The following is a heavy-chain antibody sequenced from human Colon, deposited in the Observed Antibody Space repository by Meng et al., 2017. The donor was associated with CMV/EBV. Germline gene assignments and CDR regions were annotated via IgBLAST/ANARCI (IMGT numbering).Heavy chain of an antibody. J-gene: IGHJ6*02. CDR2: IYYSGST. Sequence: ETLSLTCTVSGGSISTYYWSWIRQPPGKGLEWIGYIYYSGSTNYNPSLKSRVTISVDTSKNQFSLKLSSVTAADTAVYYCARGYDSSGYSRGRYYGMDVWGQGTTVTVSS. CDR3: ARGYDSSGYSRGRYYGMDV. D-gene: IGHD3-22*01. V-gene: IGHV4-59*01. CDR1: GGSISTYY.